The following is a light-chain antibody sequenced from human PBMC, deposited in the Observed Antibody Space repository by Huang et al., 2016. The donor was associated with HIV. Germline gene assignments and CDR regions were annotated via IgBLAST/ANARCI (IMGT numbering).Light chain of an antibody. CDR1: QSISSW. J-gene: IGKJ2*01. CDR3: QQYHSYAT. CDR2: KAS. Sequence: DIQLTQSPSTLSASVGDRVTITSRASQSISSWLAWYQQKPGKAPRLLIYKASNLEGGVPSRFSGSGSETEFTLTISRLQPDDFAIYYCQQYHSYATFGQGTKLEIK. V-gene: IGKV1-5*03.